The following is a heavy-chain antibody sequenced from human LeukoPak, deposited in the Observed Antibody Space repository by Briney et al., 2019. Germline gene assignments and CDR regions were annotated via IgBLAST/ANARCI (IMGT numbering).Heavy chain of an antibody. J-gene: IGHJ5*02. CDR1: GGTFSSYA. CDR3: ARGLVRGVIISGVGFWFDP. CDR2: IIPIFGTA. Sequence: ASVKVSCKASGGTFSSYAISWVRQAPGLGLEWMGGIIPIFGTANYAQKFQGRVTITADESTSTAYMELSSLRSEDTAVYYCARGLVRGVIISGVGFWFDPWGQGTLVTVSS. V-gene: IGHV1-69*13. D-gene: IGHD3-10*01.